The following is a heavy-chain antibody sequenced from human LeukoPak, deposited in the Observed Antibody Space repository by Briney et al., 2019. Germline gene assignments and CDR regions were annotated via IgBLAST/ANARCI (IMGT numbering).Heavy chain of an antibody. CDR3: AKDSHYSSSSGGDY. J-gene: IGHJ4*02. CDR1: GFTVSSNY. V-gene: IGHV3-23*01. D-gene: IGHD6-6*01. CDR2: ISGSGGST. Sequence: GGSLRLSCAASGFTVSSNYMSWVRQAPGKGLEWVSAISGSGGSTYYADSVKGRFTISRDNSKNTLYLQMNSLRAEDTAVYYCAKDSHYSSSSGGDYWGQGTLVTVSS.